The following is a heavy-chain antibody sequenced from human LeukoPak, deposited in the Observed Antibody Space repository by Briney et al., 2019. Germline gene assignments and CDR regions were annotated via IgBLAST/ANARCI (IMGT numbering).Heavy chain of an antibody. V-gene: IGHV3-23*01. Sequence: PGRSLRLSCAASGFTFSSYAMSWVRQAPGKGLEWVSAISGSGGSTYYADSVKGRFTISRDNSKNTLYLQMNSLRAEDTAVYYCAKDTLNWNDVGDAFDIWGQGTMVTVSS. CDR2: ISGSGGST. CDR1: GFTFSSYA. D-gene: IGHD1-1*01. CDR3: AKDTLNWNDVGDAFDI. J-gene: IGHJ3*02.